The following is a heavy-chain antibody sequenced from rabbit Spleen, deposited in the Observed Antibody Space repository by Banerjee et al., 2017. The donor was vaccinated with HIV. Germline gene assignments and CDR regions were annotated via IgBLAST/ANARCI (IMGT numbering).Heavy chain of an antibody. CDR2: IYGAISGST. Sequence: QEQLGEAGGGLGQPGGALTLTCTASGLYFSSGYYMCWVRQAPGRGLEWLACIYGAISGSTAYATWAKGRFTISKTSSTTVTLQMTSLTASDPAAYFFARDGYSSGWGIIPYYFNLWGPGPWSPS. CDR3: ARDGYSSGWGIIPYYFNL. D-gene: IGHD4-1*01. CDR1: GLYFSSGYY. V-gene: IGHV1S45*01. J-gene: IGHJ4*01.